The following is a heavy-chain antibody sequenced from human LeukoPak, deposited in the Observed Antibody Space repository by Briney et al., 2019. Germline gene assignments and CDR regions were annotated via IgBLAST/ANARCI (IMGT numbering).Heavy chain of an antibody. V-gene: IGHV3-53*01. CDR1: GFTVSSNY. J-gene: IGHJ4*02. D-gene: IGHD5-12*01. CDR2: IYSGGST. Sequence: PGGSLRLSCAASGFTVSSNYMSWVRQAPGKGLEWVSVIYSGGSTYYADSVKGRFTISRDSAKNSLYLQMNSLRAEDTAVYYCARADIVATIDYWGQGTLVTVSS. CDR3: ARADIVATIDY.